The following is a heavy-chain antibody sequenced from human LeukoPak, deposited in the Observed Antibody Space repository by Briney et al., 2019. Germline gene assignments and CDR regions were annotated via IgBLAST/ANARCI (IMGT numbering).Heavy chain of an antibody. CDR2: MNPNSGNT. V-gene: IGHV1-8*01. D-gene: IGHD6-13*01. CDR3: AVLYSSSWIYFDY. J-gene: IGHJ4*02. CDR1: GYTFTSYD. Sequence: GASVKVSCKASGYTFTSYDINWVRQATGQGLEWMGWMNPNSGNTGYAQKFQGRVTMTRNTSISTAYMELSSLRSEDTAVYYCAVLYSSSWIYFDYWGQGTLVTVSS.